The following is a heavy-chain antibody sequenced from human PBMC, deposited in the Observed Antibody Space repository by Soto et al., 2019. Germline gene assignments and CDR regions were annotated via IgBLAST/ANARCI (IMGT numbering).Heavy chain of an antibody. Sequence: ASVKVSCKASGYTFTSYYMHWVRQAPGQGLEWMGIINPSGGSTSYAQKFQGRVTMTRDTSTSTVYMELSSLRSEDTAVYYCARVAAGTSSTICLDPWGQGTLATVSS. CDR3: ARVAAGTSSTICLDP. CDR2: INPSGGST. D-gene: IGHD2-2*01. J-gene: IGHJ5*02. V-gene: IGHV1-46*01. CDR1: GYTFTSYY.